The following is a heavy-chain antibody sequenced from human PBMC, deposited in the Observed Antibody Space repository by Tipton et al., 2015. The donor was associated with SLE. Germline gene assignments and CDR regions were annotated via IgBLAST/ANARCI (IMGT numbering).Heavy chain of an antibody. V-gene: IGHV3-30*18. D-gene: IGHD6-19*01. CDR3: AKDIKDAVAGTYDAVDI. CDR2: ISYDGSEK. Sequence: SLRLSCAASGFTFSNYGMHWVRQAPGKGLEWVAVISYDGSEKYYADSVKGRFTISRDNSKTTVYLQMNSLRPDDTAVYYCAKDIKDAVAGTYDAVDIWGQGTLVTVSS. CDR1: GFTFSNYG. J-gene: IGHJ3*02.